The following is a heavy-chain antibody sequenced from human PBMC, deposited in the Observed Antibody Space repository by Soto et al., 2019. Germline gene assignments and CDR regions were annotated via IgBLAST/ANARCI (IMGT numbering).Heavy chain of an antibody. Sequence: SETLSLTCTVSGASVSTGAYYWGWVRQRPGKGLEWVGYIYESGYTYYNTSLKSRLTISLDRSNNQFSLGLTSVTAADTAVYYCVRALRHTSMVYPWSDPWGQGTLVSVS. CDR3: VRALRHTSMVYPWSDP. CDR2: IYESGYT. CDR1: GASVSTGAYY. J-gene: IGHJ5*02. D-gene: IGHD5-18*01. V-gene: IGHV4-31*03.